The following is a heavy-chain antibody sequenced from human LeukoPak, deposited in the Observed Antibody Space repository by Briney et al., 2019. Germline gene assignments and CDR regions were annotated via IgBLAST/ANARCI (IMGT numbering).Heavy chain of an antibody. CDR3: ATRNLAAAADNFDY. CDR2: FDPADGET. Sequence: ASVKVSCKVSGYTLSELSMHWVRQAPEIGLEWMGGFDPADGETIYVQKFQGRLTMTEDTSTDTASMELSSLRSEDTAVYYCATRNLAAAADNFDYWGQGTLVTVSS. CDR1: GYTLSELS. V-gene: IGHV1-24*01. D-gene: IGHD6-25*01. J-gene: IGHJ4*02.